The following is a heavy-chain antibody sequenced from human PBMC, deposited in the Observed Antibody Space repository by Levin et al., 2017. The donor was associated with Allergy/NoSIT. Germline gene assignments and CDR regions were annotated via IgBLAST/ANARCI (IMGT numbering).Heavy chain of an antibody. CDR1: GFTFSSYA. J-gene: IGHJ6*02. CDR3: AKNAAAGTTYYYYGMDV. D-gene: IGHD6-13*01. V-gene: IGHV3-23*01. Sequence: GGSLRLSCAASGFTFSSYAMSWVRQAPGKGLEWVSAISGSGGSTYYADSVKGRFTISRDNSKNTLYLQMNSLRAEDTAVYYCAKNAAAGTTYYYYGMDVWGQGTTVTVSS. CDR2: ISGSGGST.